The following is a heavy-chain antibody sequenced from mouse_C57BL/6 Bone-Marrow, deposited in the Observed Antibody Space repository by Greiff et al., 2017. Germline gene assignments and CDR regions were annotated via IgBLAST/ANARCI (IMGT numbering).Heavy chain of an antibody. CDR3: AKKDYLYAMDY. CDR1: GFSLTSYG. CDR2: IWRGGST. D-gene: IGHD5-5*01. Sequence: VKVVESGPGLVQPSQSLSITCTVSGFSLTSYGVHWVRQSPGKGLEWLGVIWRGGSTDYNAAFMSRLSITKDNSKSQVFFKMNSLQADDTAIYYCAKKDYLYAMDYWGQGTSVTVSS. J-gene: IGHJ4*01. V-gene: IGHV2-5*01.